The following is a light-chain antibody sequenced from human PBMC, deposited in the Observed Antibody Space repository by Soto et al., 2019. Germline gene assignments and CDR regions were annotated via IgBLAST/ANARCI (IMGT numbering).Light chain of an antibody. V-gene: IGKV1-17*01. Sequence: DIQMNQSPYSLSASVGDRVTITCQASQGIRNDLGWYQQKQGKAPKRLIYAASGLQSGVPSRLSGSRYGTEFTLTISSLQPEDCGTYYCLQQNSSPLTFGGGNRVDIK. J-gene: IGKJ4*01. CDR2: AAS. CDR3: LQQNSSPLT. CDR1: QGIRND.